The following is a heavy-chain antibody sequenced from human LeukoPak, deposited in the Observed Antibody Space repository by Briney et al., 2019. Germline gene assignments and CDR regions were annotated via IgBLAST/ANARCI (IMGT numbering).Heavy chain of an antibody. J-gene: IGHJ5*02. CDR3: ASGPGYYDFRSGYPRLNWFDP. V-gene: IGHV4-39*01. CDR2: IYYSGST. CDR1: GGSISSSSYY. D-gene: IGHD3-3*01. Sequence: SETLSLTCTVSGGSISSSSYYWGWIRQPPGKGLEWIGSIYYSGSTYYNPSHKSRVTISVDTSKNQFSLKLSSVTAADTAVYYCASGPGYYDFRSGYPRLNWFDPWGQGTLVTVSS.